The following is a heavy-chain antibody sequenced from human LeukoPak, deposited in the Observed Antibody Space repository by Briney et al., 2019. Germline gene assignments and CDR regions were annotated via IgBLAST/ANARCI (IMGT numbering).Heavy chain of an antibody. Sequence: GGSLRLSCAASGFIVSSNYMSWVRQAPGKGLEWVSVIYSGGSTYYADSVKGRFTISRDNSKNTVYLQMDSLRVEDTAVYYCARDMAGLAAAGQTEGWGQGTLVTVSS. CDR2: IYSGGST. J-gene: IGHJ4*02. V-gene: IGHV3-53*01. D-gene: IGHD6-13*01. CDR3: ARDMAGLAAAGQTEG. CDR1: GFIVSSNY.